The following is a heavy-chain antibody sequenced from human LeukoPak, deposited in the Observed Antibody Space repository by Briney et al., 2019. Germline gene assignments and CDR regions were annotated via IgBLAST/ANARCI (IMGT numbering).Heavy chain of an antibody. CDR3: VRGSSGIVVRGIAWAWFDP. CDR1: GFTFSSYW. J-gene: IGHJ5*02. D-gene: IGHD3-10*01. V-gene: IGHV3-7*05. Sequence: PGGSLRLSCAASGFTFSSYWMTWVRQAPGKGLEWVANIKQDGGEKYYVDSVKGRFTISRDNAKNSLYLHMNSLRAEDTAIYFCVRGSSGIVVRGIAWAWFDPWGQGTLVTVSS. CDR2: IKQDGGEK.